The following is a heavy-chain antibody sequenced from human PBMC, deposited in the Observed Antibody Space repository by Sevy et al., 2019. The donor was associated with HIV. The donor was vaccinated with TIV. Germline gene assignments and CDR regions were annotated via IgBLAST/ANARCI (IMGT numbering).Heavy chain of an antibody. Sequence: SETLSLTCTVSGGSISSSSYYWGWIRQPPGKGLEWIGSIYYSGSTYYNPSLKSRVTISVDTSKNQFSLKLSSVTAADTAVYYCARQRLGYSDGYKNLNWFDPWGQGTLVTVSS. CDR1: GGSISSSSYY. V-gene: IGHV4-39*01. D-gene: IGHD5-18*01. CDR3: ARQRLGYSDGYKNLNWFDP. CDR2: IYYSGST. J-gene: IGHJ5*02.